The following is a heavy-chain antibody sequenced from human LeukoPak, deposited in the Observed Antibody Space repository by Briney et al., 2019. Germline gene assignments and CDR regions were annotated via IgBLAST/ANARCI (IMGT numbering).Heavy chain of an antibody. D-gene: IGHD6-6*01. Sequence: SVKVSCKASGGTFSSYAISWVRQAPGQGLEWMGGIIPIFGTANYAQKLQGRVTMTTDTSTSTAYMELRSLRSDDTAVYYCARSFIEYSSSPDDYWGQGTLVTVSS. CDR1: GGTFSSYA. V-gene: IGHV1-69*05. CDR2: IIPIFGTA. CDR3: ARSFIEYSSSPDDY. J-gene: IGHJ4*02.